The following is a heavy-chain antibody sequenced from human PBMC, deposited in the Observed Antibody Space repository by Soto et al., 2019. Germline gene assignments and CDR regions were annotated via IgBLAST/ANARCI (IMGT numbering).Heavy chain of an antibody. D-gene: IGHD6-13*01. CDR3: ARDWWGIANYYGMDV. J-gene: IGHJ6*02. CDR2: IYYTGST. Sequence: SETLSLTCTVSSGSISTYYWSWIRQPXGKGLEWIGYIYYTGSTNYNPSLKTRVAISMDTSKNQFSLNLSSVTAADTAVYYCARDWWGIANYYGMDVWGQGTTVTVSS. CDR1: SGSISTYY. V-gene: IGHV4-59*01.